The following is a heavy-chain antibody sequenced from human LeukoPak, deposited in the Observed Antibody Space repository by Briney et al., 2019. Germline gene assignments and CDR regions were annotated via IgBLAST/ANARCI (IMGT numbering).Heavy chain of an antibody. CDR2: VHYSGST. D-gene: IGHD3-22*01. Sequence: RPSETLSLTCTVSGGSISPYYWSWSRQPPGKGLEWIGYVHYSGSTKYNPSLKSRVTISLDTSKNQFSLRLSSVSAADTAVYYCARGPGFDSSGYLNWFDPWGQGTLVTVSS. CDR3: ARGPGFDSSGYLNWFDP. CDR1: GGSISPYY. J-gene: IGHJ5*02. V-gene: IGHV4-59*08.